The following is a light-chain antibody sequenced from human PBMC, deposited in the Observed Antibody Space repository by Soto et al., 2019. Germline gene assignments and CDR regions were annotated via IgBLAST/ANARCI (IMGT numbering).Light chain of an antibody. CDR3: CSYTSSTTLI. Sequence: QAVVTQPASVSGSPGQSITISCTGTNSDIGSYNLVSWYQQHPGKAPKLMIYEDTKRPSGVSDRFSGSKSGNTASLTVSGLQAEDEADYYCCSYTSSTTLIIGGGTKLTVL. V-gene: IGLV2-23*01. CDR1: NSDIGSYNL. CDR2: EDT. J-gene: IGLJ2*01.